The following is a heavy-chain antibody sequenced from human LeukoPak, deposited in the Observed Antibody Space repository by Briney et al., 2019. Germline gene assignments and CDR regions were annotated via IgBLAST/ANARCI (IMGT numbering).Heavy chain of an antibody. D-gene: IGHD3-9*01. Sequence: AASVKVSCKASGYTFTSYGISWVRQAPGQGLEWMGWISAYNGNTNYAQKLQGRVTMTTDTSTSTAYMELRSLRSDDTAVYYCARAYYDILTGYYHGWFDPRGQGTLVTVSS. V-gene: IGHV1-18*01. J-gene: IGHJ5*02. CDR3: ARAYYDILTGYYHGWFDP. CDR1: GYTFTSYG. CDR2: ISAYNGNT.